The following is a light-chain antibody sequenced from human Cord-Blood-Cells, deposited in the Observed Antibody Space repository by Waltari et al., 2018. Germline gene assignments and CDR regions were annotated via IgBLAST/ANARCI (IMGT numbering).Light chain of an antibody. Sequence: DIPLTQSPSSLSASVRDRVTITCWASQSISSYLNRYQQKPGKAPKLLIYAASSLQSGVPSRFSGSGSGTDFTRTISSLQPEDFATYYCQQSYSTPFTFGPGTKVDIK. CDR1: QSISSY. V-gene: IGKV1-39*01. CDR3: QQSYSTPFT. J-gene: IGKJ3*01. CDR2: AAS.